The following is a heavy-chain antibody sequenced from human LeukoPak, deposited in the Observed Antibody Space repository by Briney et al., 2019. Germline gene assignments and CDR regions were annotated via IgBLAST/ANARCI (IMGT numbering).Heavy chain of an antibody. CDR1: SGSVSSYY. CDR2: IYSSGST. J-gene: IGHJ6*02. Sequence: SETLSLTCTVSSGSVSSYYWSWIRQPAGKGLEWIGRIYSSGSTDYNPSLKSRVTISVDTSKNQFSLKLSSVTAADTAVYYCAREVAAAGLYYYGMDVWGQGNTVTVSS. V-gene: IGHV4-4*07. CDR3: AREVAAAGLYYYGMDV. D-gene: IGHD6-13*01.